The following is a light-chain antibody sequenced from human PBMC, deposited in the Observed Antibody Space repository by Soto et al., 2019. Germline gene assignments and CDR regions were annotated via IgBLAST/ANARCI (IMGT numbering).Light chain of an antibody. V-gene: IGKV1-5*03. Sequence: DIQMTQSPSTLSGSVGDRVTITCRAIQTISSWLAWYQQKAGKAPKLLIYKASTLKSGVPSRFSGSGSGTEFTLTISSLQPDDFATYYCQHYNSYSEAFGQGTKVDIK. CDR2: KAS. CDR3: QHYNSYSEA. CDR1: QTISSW. J-gene: IGKJ1*01.